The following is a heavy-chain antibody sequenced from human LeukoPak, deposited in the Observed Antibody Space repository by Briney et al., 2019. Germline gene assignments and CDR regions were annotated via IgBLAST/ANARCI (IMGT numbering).Heavy chain of an antibody. J-gene: IGHJ3*02. Sequence: PGGSLRLSCAASGLTFSSYAMSWVRQAPGKGLEWVSGISGSGGSTYYADSVKGRFTISRDNSKNTLYLQMDSLRGEDTAIYYCAKDPPTVVANAFHIWGQGTMVTVSS. CDR2: ISGSGGST. CDR1: GLTFSSYA. V-gene: IGHV3-23*01. CDR3: AKDPPTVVANAFHI. D-gene: IGHD4-17*01.